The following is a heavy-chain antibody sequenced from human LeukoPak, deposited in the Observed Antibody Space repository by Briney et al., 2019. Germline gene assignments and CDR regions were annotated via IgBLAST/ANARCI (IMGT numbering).Heavy chain of an antibody. D-gene: IGHD3-22*01. CDR3: ARDVDSGGHYSKFDS. J-gene: IGHJ4*02. CDR1: GFTFSSYG. V-gene: IGHV3-33*01. CDR2: IWYDGRRK. Sequence: PGGSLRLSCAASGFTFSSYGIHWVRQAPGKGLERVSVIWYDGRRKYYADSVKGRFTISRDNSKNTVYLQMDSLRAEDTAVYYCARDVDSGGHYSKFDSWGQGTLVTVSS.